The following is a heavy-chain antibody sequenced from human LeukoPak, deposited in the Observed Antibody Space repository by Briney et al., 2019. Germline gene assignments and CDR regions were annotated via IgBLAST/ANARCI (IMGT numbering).Heavy chain of an antibody. Sequence: SETLSLTCTVSGGSLSSFYWSWIRQPPGKGLEWIGYIYYSGSTNYNPSLKSRVTISVDTSKNQFSLKLSSVTAADTAVYYCARGYVYFDYWGQGTLVTVSS. CDR2: IYYSGST. CDR1: GGSLSSFY. D-gene: IGHD2-15*01. CDR3: ARGYVYFDY. V-gene: IGHV4-59*01. J-gene: IGHJ4*02.